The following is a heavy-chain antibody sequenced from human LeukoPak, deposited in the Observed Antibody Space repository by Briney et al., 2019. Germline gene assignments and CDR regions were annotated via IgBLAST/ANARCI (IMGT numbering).Heavy chain of an antibody. V-gene: IGHV4-34*01. D-gene: IGHD6-13*01. CDR3: ARGRVSSSSWYSTYYYYFYMDV. CDR1: GGSFSDYY. Sequence: MTSETLSLTCAVYGGSFSDYYWSWIRQPPGKGLEWIGEISHSGSTNYNPSLKSRVTISVDTSKNQFSLKLSSVTAADTAVYYCARGRVSSSSWYSTYYYYFYMDVWGKGTTVTVSS. J-gene: IGHJ6*03. CDR2: ISHSGST.